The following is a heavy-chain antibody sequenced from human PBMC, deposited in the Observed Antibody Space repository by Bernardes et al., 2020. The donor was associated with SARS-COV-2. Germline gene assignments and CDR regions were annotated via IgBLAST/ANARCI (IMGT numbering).Heavy chain of an antibody. Sequence: SLRLSCVASGFTFNSYSMNWVRQAPGKGLEWVSAISRSSDNIYYADSVKGRFTISRDNAKNSLSLQMNSLRVEDTAVYYCARDRGDYDFWSGYQPGGLVDYWGQGTQVTVSS. CDR3: ARDRGDYDFWSGYQPGGLVDY. D-gene: IGHD3-3*01. J-gene: IGHJ4*02. V-gene: IGHV3-21*01. CDR1: GFTFNSYS. CDR2: ISRSSDNI.